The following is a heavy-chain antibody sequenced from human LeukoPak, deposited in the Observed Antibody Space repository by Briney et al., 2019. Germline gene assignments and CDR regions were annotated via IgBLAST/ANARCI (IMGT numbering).Heavy chain of an antibody. CDR2: ISYDGSNK. Sequence: PGGSLRLSCAASGFTFSSYGMHWVRQAPGKGLEWVAVISYDGSNKYYADSVKGRFTISRDNSKNTLYLQMNSLRAEDTAVYYCAKWPGYYGSGTFIGMDVWGQGTTVTVSS. CDR1: GFTFSSYG. V-gene: IGHV3-30*18. J-gene: IGHJ6*02. D-gene: IGHD3-10*01. CDR3: AKWPGYYGSGTFIGMDV.